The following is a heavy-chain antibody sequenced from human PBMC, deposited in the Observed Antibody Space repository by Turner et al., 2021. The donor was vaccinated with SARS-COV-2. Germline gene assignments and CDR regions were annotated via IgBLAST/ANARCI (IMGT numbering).Heavy chain of an antibody. D-gene: IGHD2-15*01. J-gene: IGHJ3*01. CDR2: VSFGGINK. V-gene: IGHV3-30*03. CDR3: AILAAGAEWGYAGFEL. CDR1: GFNSSRAV. Sequence: QVQMVESGGRVVQPGRSMRLSCVMSGFNSSRAVIHWVRQAPGQGLEWVAVVSFGGINKYYRDSVKGRFTITRDDSKNTAYLQMDNLRPEDTAVYYCAILAAGAEWGYAGFELWGQGTLVAVSS.